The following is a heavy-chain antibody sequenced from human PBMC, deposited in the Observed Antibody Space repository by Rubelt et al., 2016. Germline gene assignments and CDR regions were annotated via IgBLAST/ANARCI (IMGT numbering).Heavy chain of an antibody. J-gene: IGHJ6*02. Sequence: QLQLQESGPGLVKPSETLSLTCTVSGGSISSSSYYWGWIRQPPGKGLEWIGYIYYSGSTNYNPSLKSRVTISVDTSKNQFSLKLSSVTAADTAVYYCAREREPILDYYYGMDVWGQGTTVTVSS. CDR3: AREREPILDYYYGMDV. D-gene: IGHD2-2*02. CDR2: IYYSGST. V-gene: IGHV4-61*05. CDR1: GGSISSSSYY.